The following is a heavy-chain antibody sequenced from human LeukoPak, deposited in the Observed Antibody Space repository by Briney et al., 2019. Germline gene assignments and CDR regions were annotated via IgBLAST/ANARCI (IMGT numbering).Heavy chain of an antibody. CDR1: GYTFTGYY. J-gene: IGHJ4*02. V-gene: IGHV1-2*02. CDR2: INPNSGGT. D-gene: IGHD6-19*01. Sequence: ASVKVSCKASGYTFTGYYMHWVRQAPGQGLEWMGWINPNSGGTNYAQKFQGRVTMTRDTSISTAYMELSRLRSDDSAVYFCARPYAVAGPIDYWGQGTLVTVSS. CDR3: ARPYAVAGPIDY.